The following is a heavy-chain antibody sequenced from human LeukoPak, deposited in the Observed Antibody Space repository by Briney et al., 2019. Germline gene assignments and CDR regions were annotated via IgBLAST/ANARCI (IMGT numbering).Heavy chain of an antibody. D-gene: IGHD6-13*01. CDR3: ASDGTAPGLYFDL. V-gene: IGHV3-7*01. CDR2: IRQDGGEK. J-gene: IGHJ4*01. Sequence: GGSLRLSCAVSGFTFTSYWMNWVRQAPGKGLEWVASIRQDGGEKSYVDSVKGRFTISRDNTKNSLYLQMSSLRPEDTDVYYCASDGTAPGLYFDLWGQGTLVTVSS. CDR1: GFTFTSYW.